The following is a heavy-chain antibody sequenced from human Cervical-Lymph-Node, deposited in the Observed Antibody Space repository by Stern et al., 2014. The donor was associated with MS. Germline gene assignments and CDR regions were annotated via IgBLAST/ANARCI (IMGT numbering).Heavy chain of an antibody. V-gene: IGHV4-31*03. CDR2: IYYSGST. J-gene: IGHJ3*02. D-gene: IGHD2-21*02. CDR1: GGSISSGAHY. CDR3: ARQSAFCGGDCLNDAFDI. Sequence: QLQLQESGPGLVKPSQTLSLTCTVSGGSISSGAHYWSWIRQHPGKGLEWIGYIYYSGSTYSNPSLKSRVTMSVDTSKNQFSLKLSSMTAADTAVYYCARQSAFCGGDCLNDAFDIWGQGTMVTVSS.